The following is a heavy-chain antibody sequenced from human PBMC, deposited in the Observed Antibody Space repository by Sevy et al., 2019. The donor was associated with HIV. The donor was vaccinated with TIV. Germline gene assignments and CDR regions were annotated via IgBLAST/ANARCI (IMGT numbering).Heavy chain of an antibody. V-gene: IGHV3-30-3*01. CDR3: ARGPEWELTSFLSH. CDR2: ISSNGDNA. CDR1: GLTFRTYA. Sequence: GGSLRLSCAASGLTFRTYALHWVRQAPGRGLEWLALISSNGDNAFYANSVRGRLTVSRDNSMNTLSLQMSSLTAEDTAVYYCARGPEWELTSFLSHWGQGTLVTVSS. D-gene: IGHD1-26*01. J-gene: IGHJ4*02.